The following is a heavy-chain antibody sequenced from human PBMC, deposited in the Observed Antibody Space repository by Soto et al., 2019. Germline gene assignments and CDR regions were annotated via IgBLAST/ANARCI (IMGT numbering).Heavy chain of an antibody. Sequence: GASVKVSCKASGGTFSSYAISWVRQAPGQGLEWMGGIIPIFGTANYAQKFQGRVTITADESTSTAYMELSSLRSEDTAVYYCARDLYDILTGYYHYYYYYGMDVWGQGTTVTVSS. CDR1: GGTFSSYA. J-gene: IGHJ6*02. D-gene: IGHD3-9*01. V-gene: IGHV1-69*13. CDR2: IIPIFGTA. CDR3: ARDLYDILTGYYHYYYYYGMDV.